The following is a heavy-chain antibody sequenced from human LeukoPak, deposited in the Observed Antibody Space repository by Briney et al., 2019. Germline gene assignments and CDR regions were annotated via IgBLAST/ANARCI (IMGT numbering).Heavy chain of an antibody. D-gene: IGHD4-17*01. V-gene: IGHV3-23*01. J-gene: IGHJ4*02. Sequence: GGSLRLSCAASGFTFSSCGMSWVRQAPGKGLEWVSGITNSGGRANYADSVKGRFTISRDNSKNTLYLQMNSLRAEDTAVYYCAKESNPNYGDYVGWGQGTLVTVSS. CDR2: ITNSGGRA. CDR3: AKESNPNYGDYVG. CDR1: GFTFSSCG.